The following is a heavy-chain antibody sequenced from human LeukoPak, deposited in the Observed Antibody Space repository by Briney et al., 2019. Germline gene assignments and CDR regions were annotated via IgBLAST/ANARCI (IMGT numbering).Heavy chain of an antibody. V-gene: IGHV4-39*07. CDR3: AREYRNYMDV. J-gene: IGHJ6*03. CDR2: IYYSGST. D-gene: IGHD5-12*01. Sequence: SETLSLTCTVSGGSISSSSYYWGWLRQPPGKGLEWIGSIYYSGSTYYNPSLKSRVTISVDTSKNQFSLKLSSVTAADTAVYYCAREYRNYMDVWGKGTTVTVSS. CDR1: GGSISSSSYY.